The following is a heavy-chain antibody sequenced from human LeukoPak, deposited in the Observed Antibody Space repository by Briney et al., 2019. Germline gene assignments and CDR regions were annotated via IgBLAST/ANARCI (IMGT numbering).Heavy chain of an antibody. D-gene: IGHD6-13*01. CDR1: GGSISSGGYS. Sequence: PSETLSLTCAVSGGSISSGGYSWSWIRQPPGKGLEWIGYIYHSGSTYYNPSLKSRVTISVGRSKNQFSLKLSSVTAADTAVYYCARLSSSWYPGMDVWGQGTTVTVSS. CDR3: ARLSSSWYPGMDV. CDR2: IYHSGST. J-gene: IGHJ6*02. V-gene: IGHV4-30-2*01.